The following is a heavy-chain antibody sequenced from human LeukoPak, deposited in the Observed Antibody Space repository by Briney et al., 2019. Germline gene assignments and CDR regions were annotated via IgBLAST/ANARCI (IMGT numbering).Heavy chain of an antibody. V-gene: IGHV4-34*01. Sequence: PSETLSLTCAVYGGSFCGYYWSWIRQPPGKGLEWIGEINHSGSTNYNPSLKSRVTISVDTSKNQFSLKLSSVTAADTAVYYCARRFGLWFGETRFDPWGQGTLVTVSS. CDR3: ARRFGLWFGETRFDP. J-gene: IGHJ5*02. CDR1: GGSFCGYY. CDR2: INHSGST. D-gene: IGHD3-10*01.